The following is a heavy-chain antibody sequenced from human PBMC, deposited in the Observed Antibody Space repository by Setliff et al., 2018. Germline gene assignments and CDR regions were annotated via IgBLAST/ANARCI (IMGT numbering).Heavy chain of an antibody. CDR2: VYYSGLA. CDR3: ARGGTFRYFDY. CDR1: DYSISSRHYY. J-gene: IGHJ4*02. D-gene: IGHD5-12*01. V-gene: IGHV4-61*10. Sequence: SETLSLTCTVSDYSISSRHYYWSWIRQPAGKGLEYIGYVYYSGLANYSPSLKSRVTMSVDTSKNQFSLNLRSVTAADTAIYYCARGGTFRYFDYWGQGTPVTVSS.